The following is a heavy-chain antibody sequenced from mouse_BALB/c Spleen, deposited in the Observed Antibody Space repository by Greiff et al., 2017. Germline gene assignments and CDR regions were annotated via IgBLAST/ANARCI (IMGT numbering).Heavy chain of an antibody. Sequence: EVKLMESGGGLVKPGGSLKLSCAASGFTFSSYAMSWVRQSPEKRLEWVADISSGGSYTYYPDTVTGRFTITRGNAKNTLYLEMSSLRSEDTAMYYCAGDDEGRAWFAYWGQGTLVTVSA. V-gene: IGHV5-9-4*01. D-gene: IGHD2-3*01. J-gene: IGHJ3*01. CDR1: GFTFSSYA. CDR2: ISSGGSYT. CDR3: AGDDEGRAWFAY.